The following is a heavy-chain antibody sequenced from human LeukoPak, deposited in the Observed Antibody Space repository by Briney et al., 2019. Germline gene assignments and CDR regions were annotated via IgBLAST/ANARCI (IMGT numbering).Heavy chain of an antibody. CDR3: AREQLLLWYFDL. J-gene: IGHJ2*01. Sequence: SETLSLTCAVYGGSFSGYYWSWIRQPPGKGLEWIGEINHSGSTNYNPSLKSRVTTSVDTSKNQFSLKLSSVPAANTAVYYCAREQLLLWYFDLWGRGTLVTVSS. V-gene: IGHV4-34*01. CDR1: GGSFSGYY. CDR2: INHSGST. D-gene: IGHD2-2*01.